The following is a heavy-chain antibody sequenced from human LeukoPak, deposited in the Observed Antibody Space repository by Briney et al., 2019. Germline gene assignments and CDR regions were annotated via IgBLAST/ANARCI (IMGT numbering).Heavy chain of an antibody. CDR2: INPNSGGT. J-gene: IGHJ6*03. CDR3: ARDFTMVRGVRYYYYYYMDV. D-gene: IGHD3-10*01. CDR1: GYTFTGYY. V-gene: IGHV1-2*02. Sequence: ASVKVSCKASGYTFTGYYMHWVRQAPGQGLEWMGWINPNSGGTNYAQKFQGRVTMTRDTSISTAYMELSRLRSDDTAVYYCARDFTMVRGVRYYYYYYMDVWGKGTTVTVSS.